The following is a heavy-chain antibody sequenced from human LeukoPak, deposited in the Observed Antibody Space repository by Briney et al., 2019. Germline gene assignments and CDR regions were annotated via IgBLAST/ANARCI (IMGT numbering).Heavy chain of an antibody. CDR2: INHSGST. Sequence: SETLSLTCAVYGGSFKGYFWSWIRQPPGEGLEWIAEINHSGSTNYNPSLKSRVSMSVDTSKNQFSLKLSSVTAADTAVYYCAGGTYYYFDYWGQGTLVTVSS. V-gene: IGHV4-34*01. CDR3: AGGTYYYFDY. CDR1: GGSFKGYF. D-gene: IGHD1-26*01. J-gene: IGHJ4*02.